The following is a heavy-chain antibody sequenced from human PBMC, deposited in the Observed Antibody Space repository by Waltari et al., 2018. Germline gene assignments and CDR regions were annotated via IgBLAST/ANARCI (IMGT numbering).Heavy chain of an antibody. J-gene: IGHJ6*03. CDR1: GFTFSSHG. CDR2: IRYDGSHK. CDR3: YYYMDV. Sequence: QVQLVESGGGVVQPGGSLRLSCAASGFTFSSHGMHWVRQAPGKGLEWVAFIRYDGSHKYYADSVKGRFTISRDNSKNTLYLQMNSLRAEVTAVYYYYYYMDVWGKGTTVTVSS. V-gene: IGHV3-30*02.